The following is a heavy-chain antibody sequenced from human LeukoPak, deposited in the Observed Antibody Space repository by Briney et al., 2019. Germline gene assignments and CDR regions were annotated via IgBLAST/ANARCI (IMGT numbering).Heavy chain of an antibody. CDR3: VRDPDALDY. V-gene: IGHV3-48*02. Sequence: GGSLRLSCAASGFSLNSYSMNWVRQAPGKGLEWVAYIRSTGSPIYYADSVKGRFTISRGTARNSLYLQMNSLRDEDTAMYYCVRDPDALDYWGQGTLVTVSS. CDR2: IRSTGSPI. J-gene: IGHJ4*02. CDR1: GFSLNSYS.